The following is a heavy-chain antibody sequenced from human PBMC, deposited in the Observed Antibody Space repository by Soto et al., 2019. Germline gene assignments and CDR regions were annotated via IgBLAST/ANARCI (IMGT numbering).Heavy chain of an antibody. Sequence: GGSLRLSCAASGFTLDDYGMSWVRQAPGKGLEWVSGINWNGGSTGYADSVKGRFTISRDNAKNSLYLQMNSLRAEDTALYYCAREAYCGGDCYSLFWDYWGQGTLVTVSS. D-gene: IGHD2-21*02. CDR3: AREAYCGGDCYSLFWDY. CDR1: GFTLDDYG. J-gene: IGHJ4*02. V-gene: IGHV3-20*04. CDR2: INWNGGST.